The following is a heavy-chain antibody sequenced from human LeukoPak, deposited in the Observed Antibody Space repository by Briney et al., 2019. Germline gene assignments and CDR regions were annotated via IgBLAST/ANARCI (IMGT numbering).Heavy chain of an antibody. J-gene: IGHJ4*02. CDR1: GFTFSSYG. CDR3: ARVGSRYCSGANCYDGF. Sequence: PGRSLRLSCAASGFTFSSYGMHWVRQAPGKGLEWVAFISYDGNNQYYADSVKGRFTISRDNSKNTLYLQMNNLRAEDTAIYYCARVGSRYCSGANCYDGFWGQGTLVSVSS. D-gene: IGHD2-15*01. CDR2: ISYDGNNQ. V-gene: IGHV3-30*19.